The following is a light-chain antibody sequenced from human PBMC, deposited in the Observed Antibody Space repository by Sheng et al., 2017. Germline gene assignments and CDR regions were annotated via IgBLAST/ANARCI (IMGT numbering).Light chain of an antibody. J-gene: IGLJ2*01. CDR1: NIGSKS. V-gene: IGLV3-21*03. CDR3: HLWDTGSDHHV. Sequence: SYVLTQTPSVSVAPGKTTRITCEGDNIGSKSVHWYQQRPGQAPVLVVHDDTDRPSGIPERFSGSKSINAATLTISRVEAGDEADYFCHLWDTGSDHHVFGGGTKLTVL. CDR2: DDT.